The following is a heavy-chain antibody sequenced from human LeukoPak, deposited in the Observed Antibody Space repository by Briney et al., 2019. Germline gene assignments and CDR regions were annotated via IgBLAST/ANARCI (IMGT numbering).Heavy chain of an antibody. D-gene: IGHD6-6*01. CDR2: IYYSGST. CDR1: GGSISSHY. CDR3: ARVRKQLEYYFDY. Sequence: SETLSLTCTVSGGSISSHYWSWIRQPPGKGLEWIGYIYYSGSTNYNPSLKSRVTISVDTSKNQFSLKLSSVTAADTAVYYCARVRKQLEYYFDYWGQGTLVTVSS. J-gene: IGHJ4*02. V-gene: IGHV4-59*11.